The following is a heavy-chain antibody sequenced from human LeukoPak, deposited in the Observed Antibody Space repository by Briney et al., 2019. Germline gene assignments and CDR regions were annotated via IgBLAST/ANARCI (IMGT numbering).Heavy chain of an antibody. CDR1: GGSISSTSYY. D-gene: IGHD1-1*01. CDR2: IYYSGST. J-gene: IGHJ3*02. V-gene: IGHV4-39*07. Sequence: SETLSLTCVVSGGSISSTSYYWGWIRQPPGKGLEWIGSIYYSGSTYYSPSLKSRVTISVDTSKNQFSLKLGSVTAADTAVYYCARATKRQLLGAFDIWGQGTMVTVSS. CDR3: ARATKRQLLGAFDI.